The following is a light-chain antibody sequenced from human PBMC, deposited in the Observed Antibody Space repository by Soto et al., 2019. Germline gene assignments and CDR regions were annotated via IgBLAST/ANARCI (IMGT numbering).Light chain of an antibody. J-gene: IGKJ3*01. V-gene: IGKV1-39*01. CDR1: QSISSY. Sequence: DIQMTQSPSSLSASVGDRVTITCRASQSISSYLNWYQQKPGKAPKLLIYAASSLQSGVPSRFSGSGSGTDFTLTISSLQPEDFATYYCQQSYSTLPFTFGPGTKVYIK. CDR2: AAS. CDR3: QQSYSTLPFT.